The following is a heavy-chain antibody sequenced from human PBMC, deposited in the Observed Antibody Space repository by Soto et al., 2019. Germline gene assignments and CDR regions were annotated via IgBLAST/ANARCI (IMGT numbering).Heavy chain of an antibody. CDR1: GYSFTNYL. D-gene: IGHD3-10*01. CDR2: IDPSDSYT. V-gene: IGHV5-10-1*04. Sequence: GESLKISCNGSGYSFTNYLISWVRQMPGKGLEWMGRIDPSDSYTNYSPSFQGQVTISADKSISTAYLQWSSLKASDTAMYYCAGGGVRGVITRTRDYYGMDVWGQGTTVTVSS. CDR3: AGGGVRGVITRTRDYYGMDV. J-gene: IGHJ6*02.